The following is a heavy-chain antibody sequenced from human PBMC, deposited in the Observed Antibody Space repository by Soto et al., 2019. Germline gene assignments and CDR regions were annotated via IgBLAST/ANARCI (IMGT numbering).Heavy chain of an antibody. J-gene: IGHJ4*02. CDR1: GYTFTSYG. CDR3: ARVRRYCSGGSCSFDY. Sequence: ASVKVSCKASGYTFTSYGISWVRQAPGQGLEWMGWISAYNGNTNYAQKLQGRVTMTTDTSTSTAYMELRSLRSDDTAVYYCARVRRYCSGGSCSFDYWGQGTLVTVSS. V-gene: IGHV1-18*01. CDR2: ISAYNGNT. D-gene: IGHD2-15*01.